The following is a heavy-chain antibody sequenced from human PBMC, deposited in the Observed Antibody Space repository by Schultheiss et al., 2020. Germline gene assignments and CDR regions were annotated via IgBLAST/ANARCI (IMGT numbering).Heavy chain of an antibody. J-gene: IGHJ6*02. CDR1: GFTVSSNY. Sequence: GGSLRLSCAASGFTVSSNYMSWVRQAPGKGLEWVSAISGSGGSTYYADSVKGRFTISRENAKNSLYLQMNSLRAEDTAVYYCAREVDWYSSSWYDLTGTDGMDVWGQGNTVTVSS. D-gene: IGHD6-13*01. CDR3: AREVDWYSSSWYDLTGTDGMDV. V-gene: IGHV3-53*01. CDR2: ISGSGGST.